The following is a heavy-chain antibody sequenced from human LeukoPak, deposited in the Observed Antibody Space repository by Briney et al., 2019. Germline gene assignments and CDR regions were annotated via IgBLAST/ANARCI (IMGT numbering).Heavy chain of an antibody. Sequence: PGGSLRLSCAASGFTFDAYAMHWVRQPPGKGLEWVSALSWDSGSIGYADSVKGRFTISRDNAKNSLYLQMSSLRADDTALYYCAKENSGYGIDYWGQGTLVTVSS. D-gene: IGHD5-12*01. CDR1: GFTFDAYA. J-gene: IGHJ4*02. V-gene: IGHV3-9*01. CDR2: LSWDSGSI. CDR3: AKENSGYGIDY.